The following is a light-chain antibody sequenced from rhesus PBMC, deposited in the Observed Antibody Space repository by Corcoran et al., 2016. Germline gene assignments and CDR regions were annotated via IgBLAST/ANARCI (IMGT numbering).Light chain of an antibody. Sequence: EIVLTQSPATLSLSPGERATLSCRASQSVSSSLAWYQQKPGQAPRLLIYDASRRATGIPDRLSGRGSGTDFTLTISSLEPEDVVGYYCQKYSNWWTFGQGTKVEIK. J-gene: IGKJ1*01. CDR2: DAS. CDR3: QKYSNWWT. CDR1: QSVSSS. V-gene: IGKV3-17*01.